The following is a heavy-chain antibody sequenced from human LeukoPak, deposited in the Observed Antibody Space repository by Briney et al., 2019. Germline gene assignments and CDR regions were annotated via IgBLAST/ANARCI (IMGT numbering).Heavy chain of an antibody. CDR1: GFTFSSYS. J-gene: IGHJ4*01. D-gene: IGHD2-2*02. Sequence: GGSLRLSCAASGFTFSSYSMNWVRQAPGKGLEWVSSISSSSSYIYYADSVKGRFTISRDNAKNSLYLQMNSLRAEGTAVYYCALISYCSSTSCYTGTFDYWGQGTTVTVSS. V-gene: IGHV3-21*01. CDR2: ISSSSSYI. CDR3: ALISYCSSTSCYTGTFDY.